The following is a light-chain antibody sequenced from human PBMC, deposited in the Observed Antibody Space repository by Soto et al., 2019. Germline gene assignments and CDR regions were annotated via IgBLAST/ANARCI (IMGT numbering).Light chain of an antibody. Sequence: EILMAPFPATLSVSPGESATLSCSASQSVSSNVAWYQQKPGQAPRLLIYDASTRASGIPARFSGTGSGTEFTLTISSLQSEDFAVYYCQQYNNWVTFGQGTKVEIK. CDR1: QSVSSN. J-gene: IGKJ1*01. V-gene: IGKV3-15*01. CDR2: DAS. CDR3: QQYNNWVT.